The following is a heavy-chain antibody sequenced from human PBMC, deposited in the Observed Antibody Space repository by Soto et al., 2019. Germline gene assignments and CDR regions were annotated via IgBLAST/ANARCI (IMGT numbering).Heavy chain of an antibody. CDR3: ARGRGALTVVSNWFDP. D-gene: IGHD2-15*01. CDR1: GFNFEDYA. V-gene: IGHV3-9*01. J-gene: IGHJ5*02. CDR2: INWNGGIT. Sequence: GGSLRLSCEGFGFNFEDYAMHWIRQAPGKGLEWVSGINWNGGITGYADSVKGRFTVSRDNANNSLHLEMSSLKTEDTALYYCARGRGALTVVSNWFDPWGQGTLVTVSS.